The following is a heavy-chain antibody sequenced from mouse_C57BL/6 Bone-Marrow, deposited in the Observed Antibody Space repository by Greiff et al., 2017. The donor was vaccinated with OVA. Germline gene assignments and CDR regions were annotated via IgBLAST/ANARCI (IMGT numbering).Heavy chain of an antibody. CDR3: TWPYYGDY. Sequence: VHVKQSGAELVRPGASVKLSCTASGFNITDDYMHWVKQRPEQGLEWIGWIDPENGDTEYASKFKGKATMTADTSSSTAYLQLSSLTSEDTAVYYCTWPYYGDYWGQGTTLTVSS. V-gene: IGHV14-4*01. CDR2: IDPENGDT. CDR1: GFNITDDY. J-gene: IGHJ2*01. D-gene: IGHD1-1*02.